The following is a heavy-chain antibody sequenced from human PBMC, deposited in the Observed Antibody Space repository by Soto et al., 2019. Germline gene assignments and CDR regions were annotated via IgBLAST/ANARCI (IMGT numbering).Heavy chain of an antibody. CDR2: IYHSGST. Sequence: HLQLQESGSGLVKPSQTLSLTCAVSGGSISSGGYSWSWIRQPPGKGLEWIGYIYHSGSTYYNPSPKRRVTISVDRSKNPFSLKLSSVTAADTAVYYCARVPDVWGQGTTVTVSS. CDR3: ARVPDV. J-gene: IGHJ6*02. V-gene: IGHV4-30-2*01. CDR1: GGSISSGGYS.